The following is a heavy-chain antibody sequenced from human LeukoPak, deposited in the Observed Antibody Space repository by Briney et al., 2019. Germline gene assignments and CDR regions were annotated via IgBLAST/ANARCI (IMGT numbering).Heavy chain of an antibody. CDR1: GFTFSSYA. V-gene: IGHV3-23*01. D-gene: IGHD3-9*01. CDR2: ISGSGGST. Sequence: GGTLRLSCAASGFTFSSYAMSWVRQAPGKGLEWVSAISGSGGSTYYADSVKSRFTISRDNSKNTLYLQMNRLRAEATAVYYCAKGRYFDWSFDYWGQGTLVTVSS. CDR3: AKGRYFDWSFDY. J-gene: IGHJ4*02.